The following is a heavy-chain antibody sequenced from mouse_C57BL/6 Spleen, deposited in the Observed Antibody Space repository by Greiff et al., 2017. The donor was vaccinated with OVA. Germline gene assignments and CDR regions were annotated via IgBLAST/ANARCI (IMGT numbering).Heavy chain of an antibody. D-gene: IGHD2-4*01. CDR2: ISSGGDYI. CDR3: TRDVLYYDYDYYAMDY. V-gene: IGHV5-9-1*02. CDR1: GFTFSSYA. J-gene: IGHJ4*01. Sequence: EVKVVESGEGLVKPGGSLKLSCAASGFTFSSYALSWVRQTPEKRLEWVAYISSGGDYIYYADTVKGRFTISRDNARNTLYLQMSSLKSEDTAMYYGTRDVLYYDYDYYAMDYWGQGTSVTVSS.